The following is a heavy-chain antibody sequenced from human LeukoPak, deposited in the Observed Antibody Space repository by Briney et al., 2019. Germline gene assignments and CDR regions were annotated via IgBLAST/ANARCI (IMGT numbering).Heavy chain of an antibody. D-gene: IGHD3-16*01. J-gene: IGHJ5*02. V-gene: IGHV4-34*01. CDR1: GRSFSGYY. CDR3: ARVGYVATWIDP. Sequence: SETLSLTCAVYGRSFSGYYWSWIRQPPGKGLEWIGEINHSGSTNYNPSLKSRVTISVDTSKNQFSLKLSSVTAADTAVYYCARVGYVATWIDPWGQGTLVTVSS. CDR2: INHSGST.